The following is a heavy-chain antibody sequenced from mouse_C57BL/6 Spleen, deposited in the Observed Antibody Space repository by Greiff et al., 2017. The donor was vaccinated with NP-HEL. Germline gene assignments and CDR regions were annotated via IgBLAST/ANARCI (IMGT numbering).Heavy chain of an antibody. CDR1: GYTFTDYY. CDR3: ARPYHGNGWYFDY. J-gene: IGHJ2*01. V-gene: IGHV1-26*01. Sequence: EVQLQQSGPELVKPGASVKISCKASGYTFTDYYMNWVKQSHGKSLEWIGDLNPNNGGTRYNQKFKGKATLTVDKSSITDYMELRSLTSEDSAVYYCARPYHGNGWYFDYWGQGTTLTVSS. CDR2: LNPNNGGT. D-gene: IGHD2-3*01.